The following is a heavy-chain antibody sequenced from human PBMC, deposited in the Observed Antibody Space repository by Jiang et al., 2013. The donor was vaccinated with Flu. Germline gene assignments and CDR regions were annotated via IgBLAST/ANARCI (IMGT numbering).Heavy chain of an antibody. Sequence: TLSLTCAVYSGSFSGYYWSWIRQPPGKGLEWIGEINHSGSTNYNPSLKSRVTISVDTSKNQFSLKVSSVTAADTAVYYCARGRYCSSISCPGDFYYGIDVWGQGTTVTVSS. CDR2: INHSGST. CDR1: SGSFSGYY. CDR3: ARGRYCSSISCPGDFYYGIDV. J-gene: IGHJ6*02. V-gene: IGHV4-34*01. D-gene: IGHD2-2*01.